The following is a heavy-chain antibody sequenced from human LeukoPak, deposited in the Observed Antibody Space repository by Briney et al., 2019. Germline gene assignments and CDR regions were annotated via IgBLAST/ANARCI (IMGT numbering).Heavy chain of an antibody. Sequence: PGGSLRLSCAASGFTFSSNWMHWVRQAPGKGLVWVSRINEGGSITNYADSVKGRFTISRDNAKNTLYLQMNSLRVEDTAMYHCVRDLGGRSGHWGQGTLVTVSS. CDR1: GFTFSSNW. V-gene: IGHV3-74*01. CDR3: VRDLGGRSGH. J-gene: IGHJ4*02. D-gene: IGHD1-26*01. CDR2: INEGGSIT.